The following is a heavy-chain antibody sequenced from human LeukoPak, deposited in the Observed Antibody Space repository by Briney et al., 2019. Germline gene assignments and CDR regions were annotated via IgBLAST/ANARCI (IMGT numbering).Heavy chain of an antibody. CDR2: IYYSGST. D-gene: IGHD6-25*01. J-gene: IGHJ4*02. Sequence: KTSETLSLTCTVSGGSIISYHWSWIRQPPGKGLEWIGYIYYSGSTNYNSSLKSRVTISVDTSKNQFSLKLSSVTAADTAVYYCARFAAASTSAFDYWGQGTLVTVSS. CDR1: GGSIISYH. CDR3: ARFAAASTSAFDY. V-gene: IGHV4-59*01.